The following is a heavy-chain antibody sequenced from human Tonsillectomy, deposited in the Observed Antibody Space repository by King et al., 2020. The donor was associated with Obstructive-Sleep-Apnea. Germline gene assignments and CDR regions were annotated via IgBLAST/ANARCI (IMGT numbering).Heavy chain of an antibody. V-gene: IGHV3-43D*03. Sequence: EVQLVESGGVVVQPGGSLRLSCAASGFTFDDYAMHWVRQAPGKGLEWVSLISWDGGSTYYADSLKGRFTISRDNSKNSLYLQMNSLRAEDTAFYSCAKDMRYFGYSYSDSADTTGLDYWGQGTLVTVSS. CDR1: GFTFDDYA. CDR3: AKDMRYFGYSYSDSADTTGLDY. D-gene: IGHD5-18*01. J-gene: IGHJ4*02. CDR2: ISWDGGST.